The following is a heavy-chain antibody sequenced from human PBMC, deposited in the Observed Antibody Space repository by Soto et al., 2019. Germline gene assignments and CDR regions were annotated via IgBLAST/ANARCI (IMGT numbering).Heavy chain of an antibody. Sequence: ASVKVSCKASGYTFTSYAMHWVRQAPGQRLEWMGWINAGNGNTKYSQKFQGRVTITRDTSASTAYMELSSLRSEDTAVYYCARDRFPIVVVVAATHDAFDIWGQGTTVTVSS. J-gene: IGHJ3*02. CDR2: INAGNGNT. V-gene: IGHV1-3*01. CDR1: GYTFTSYA. D-gene: IGHD2-15*01. CDR3: ARDRFPIVVVVAATHDAFDI.